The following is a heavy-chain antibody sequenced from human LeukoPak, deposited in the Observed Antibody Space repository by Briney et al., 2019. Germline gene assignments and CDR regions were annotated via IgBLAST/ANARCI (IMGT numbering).Heavy chain of an antibody. D-gene: IGHD3-10*01. CDR3: ARGNYGIYYFDY. Sequence: SETLSLTCTVSGGSISSYYWSWIRQPPEKGLEWIGYIYYSGSTNYNPSLKSRVTISVDTSKNQFSLRLSSVTAADTAVYYCARGNYGIYYFDYWGQGTLVTVSS. CDR1: GGSISSYY. V-gene: IGHV4-59*01. J-gene: IGHJ4*02. CDR2: IYYSGST.